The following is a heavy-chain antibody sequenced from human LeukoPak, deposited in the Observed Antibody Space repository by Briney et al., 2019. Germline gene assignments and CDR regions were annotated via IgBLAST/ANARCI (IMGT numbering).Heavy chain of an antibody. Sequence: SETLSLTCTVSGGSISSYYWSWLRQPPGKGLEWIGYIYYSGSTNYNPSLKSRVTISVDTSKNRFSLKLSSVTAADTAVYYCARGRYKSDYWGQGTLVTVSS. V-gene: IGHV4-59*01. CDR1: GGSISSYY. CDR2: IYYSGST. J-gene: IGHJ4*02. CDR3: ARGRYKSDY. D-gene: IGHD1-1*01.